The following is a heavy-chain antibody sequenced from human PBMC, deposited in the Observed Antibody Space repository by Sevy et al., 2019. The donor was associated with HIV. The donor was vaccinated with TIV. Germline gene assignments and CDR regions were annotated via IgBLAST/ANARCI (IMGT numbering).Heavy chain of an antibody. J-gene: IGHJ5*02. Sequence: GESLKISCKGSGYSFTSYWIGWLRQMPGKGLEWMGIIYPGDSDTRYSPSFQGQVTISADKSISTAYLQWSSLKASDTAMYYCARKYYDILTGYYRFDPWGQGTLVTVSS. CDR1: GYSFTSYW. CDR3: ARKYYDILTGYYRFDP. D-gene: IGHD3-9*01. CDR2: IYPGDSDT. V-gene: IGHV5-51*01.